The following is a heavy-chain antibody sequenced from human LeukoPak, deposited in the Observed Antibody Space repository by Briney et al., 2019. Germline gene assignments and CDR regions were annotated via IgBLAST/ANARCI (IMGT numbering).Heavy chain of an antibody. V-gene: IGHV4-59*08. CDR3: TRGTDITVAGNY. D-gene: IGHD6-19*01. J-gene: IGHJ4*02. Sequence: WIGYIYYSGRTNYNPSLKSRVTMSVDTSKNQFSLKLSSVTAADTAVYYCTRGTDITVAGNYWGQGTLVTVSS. CDR2: IYYSGRT.